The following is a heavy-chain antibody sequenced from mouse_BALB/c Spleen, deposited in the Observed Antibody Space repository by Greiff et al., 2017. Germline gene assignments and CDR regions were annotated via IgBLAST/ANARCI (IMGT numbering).Heavy chain of an antibody. V-gene: IGHV3-2*02. CDR3: ATQNYYYAMDY. CDR1: GYSITSDYA. Sequence: EVKLVESGPGLVKPSQSLSLTCTVTGYSITSDYAWTWIRQFPGNKLEWMGYISYSGSTSYNPSLKSRISITRDTSKNQFFLQLNSVTTEDTATYYCATQNYYYAMDYWGQGTSVTVSS. CDR2: ISYSGST. J-gene: IGHJ4*01.